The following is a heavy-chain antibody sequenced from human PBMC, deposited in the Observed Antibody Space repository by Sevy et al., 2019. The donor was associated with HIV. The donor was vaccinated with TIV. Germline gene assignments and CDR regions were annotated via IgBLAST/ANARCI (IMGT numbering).Heavy chain of an antibody. CDR2: ISYDGSNK. CDR1: GFTFSSYA. D-gene: IGHD6-13*01. CDR3: ARDIAAAGIFRYYYGMDV. Sequence: GGSLRLSCAASGFTFSSYAMHWVRQAPGKGLEWVAVISYDGSNKYYADSVKGRFTISRDNSKNTLYLLLNSLRAEDTAVYYCARDIAAAGIFRYYYGMDVWGQGTTVTVSS. V-gene: IGHV3-30*04. J-gene: IGHJ6*02.